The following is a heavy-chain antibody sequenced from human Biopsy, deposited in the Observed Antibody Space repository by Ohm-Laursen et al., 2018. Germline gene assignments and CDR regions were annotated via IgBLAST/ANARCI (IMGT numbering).Heavy chain of an antibody. V-gene: IGHV4-59*11. CDR3: ARGSNEYGGLYFPH. CDR2: ISHTGYT. J-gene: IGHJ1*01. Sequence: SDTLSLTCTVSGDSFTGHYWTWIRQPPGKGLEWIGHISHTGYTSYKSSLKSRVTISLDTSRKHFSLRLTSLAAADTAVYYCARGSNEYGGLYFPHWDQGTLVTVSS. CDR1: GDSFTGHY. D-gene: IGHD4-23*01.